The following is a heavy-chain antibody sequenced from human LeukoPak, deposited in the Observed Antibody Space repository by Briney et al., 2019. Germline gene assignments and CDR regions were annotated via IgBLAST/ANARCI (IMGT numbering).Heavy chain of an antibody. J-gene: IGHJ3*02. Sequence: GASVKVSCTASGYAFTNYYIHWVRQAPGQGLEWVGWINSDRGVTNCAQKFQGRVTMTRDTSISSAYMELSSLRSDDTAVYYCARDLGGMTKNAFDMWGPGTMVTVSS. CDR3: ARDLGGMTKNAFDM. CDR1: GYAFTNYY. CDR2: INSDRGVT. D-gene: IGHD2-15*01. V-gene: IGHV1-2*02.